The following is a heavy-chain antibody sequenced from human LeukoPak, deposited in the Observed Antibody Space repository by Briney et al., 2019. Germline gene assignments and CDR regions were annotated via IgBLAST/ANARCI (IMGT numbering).Heavy chain of an antibody. J-gene: IGHJ4*02. CDR2: IYYSGST. D-gene: IGHD6-19*01. V-gene: IGHV4-31*03. Sequence: PSETLSLTCTVSGGSISSGGYHWSWIRQHPGKGLEWIGYIYYSGSTYYNPSLKSRVTISVDTSKNQFSLKLSSVTAADTAVYYCARTRRQYYFDYWGQGTLVTVSS. CDR3: ARTRRQYYFDY. CDR1: GGSISSGGYH.